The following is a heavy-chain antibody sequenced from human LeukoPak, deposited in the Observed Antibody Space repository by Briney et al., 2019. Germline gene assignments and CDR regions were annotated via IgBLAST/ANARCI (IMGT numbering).Heavy chain of an antibody. J-gene: IGHJ6*02. Sequence: ASVKVSCKASGHTFTGYYMHWVRQAPGQGLEWMGWINPNSGGTNYAQNFQGRVTMTRDTSISTAYMELSRLRSDDTAVYYCARDNDDFWSGYPGSDYGMDVWGQGTTVTVSS. V-gene: IGHV1-2*02. CDR3: ARDNDDFWSGYPGSDYGMDV. CDR1: GHTFTGYY. D-gene: IGHD3-3*01. CDR2: INPNSGGT.